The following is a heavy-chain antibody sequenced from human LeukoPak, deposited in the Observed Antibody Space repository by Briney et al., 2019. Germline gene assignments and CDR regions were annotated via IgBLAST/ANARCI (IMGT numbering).Heavy chain of an antibody. V-gene: IGHV3-21*01. J-gene: IGHJ4*02. CDR3: ATSRYGDYDDDFDY. Sequence: GGSLRLSCAASGFTFSSYSMNWVRQAPGKGLEWVSSISSSSSYIYYADSVKGRFTISRDNAKNSLYLQMNSLRAEDTAVYYCATSRYGDYDDDFDYWGQGTLVTVSS. D-gene: IGHD4-17*01. CDR2: ISSSSSYI. CDR1: GFTFSSYS.